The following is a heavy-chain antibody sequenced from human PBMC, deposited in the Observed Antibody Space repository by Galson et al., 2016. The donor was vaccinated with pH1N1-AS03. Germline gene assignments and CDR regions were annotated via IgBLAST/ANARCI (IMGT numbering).Heavy chain of an antibody. CDR1: GFTVSSSH. V-gene: IGHV3-66*01. CDR2: IYSGGTT. J-gene: IGHJ4*02. Sequence: SLRLSCAASGFTVSSSHMNWDRQAPGKGLERVSIIYSGGTTYYADSVKGRFIVSRDNSKNTLYLQMNSLRAEDTAVYYCVRDFRWGGNSGYWGQGTLVTVSS. CDR3: VRDFRWGGNSGY. D-gene: IGHD4-23*01.